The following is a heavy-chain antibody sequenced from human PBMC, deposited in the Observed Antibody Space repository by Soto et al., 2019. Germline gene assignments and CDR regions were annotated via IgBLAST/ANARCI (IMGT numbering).Heavy chain of an antibody. D-gene: IGHD3-22*01. CDR1: GSTFSKYA. CDR2: ISGGGGST. Sequence: PGGSLRLSCAASGSTFSKYAMKWVRQAPGKGLEWVSGISGGGGSTYYADSVKGRFTISRDNSKNTLYLQMNSLRAEDTAVYYCAKDPTSYDSSAQFDSWGQGTLVTVSS. CDR3: AKDPTSYDSSAQFDS. J-gene: IGHJ4*02. V-gene: IGHV3-23*01.